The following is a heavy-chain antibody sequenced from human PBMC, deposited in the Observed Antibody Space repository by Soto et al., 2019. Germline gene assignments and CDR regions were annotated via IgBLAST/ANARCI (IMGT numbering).Heavy chain of an antibody. J-gene: IGHJ6*02. CDR2: IIPIFGTA. CDR1: GGTFSSYA. CDR3: AREVVVVAASYYYYYGMDV. D-gene: IGHD2-15*01. V-gene: IGHV1-69*12. Sequence: QVQLVQSGAEVKKPGSSVKVSCKASGGTFSSYAISWVRQAPGQGLEWMGGIIPIFGTANYAQKFQGRVTITADESTSTAYMELSSLRSEDTAVYYCAREVVVVAASYYYYYGMDVWGQGTTVTVSS.